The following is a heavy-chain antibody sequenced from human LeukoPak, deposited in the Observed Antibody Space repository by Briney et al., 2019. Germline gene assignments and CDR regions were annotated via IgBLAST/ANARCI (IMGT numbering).Heavy chain of an antibody. D-gene: IGHD5-24*01. CDR2: IYHSGST. CDR1: GYSISSGYY. V-gene: IGHV4-38-2*01. CDR3: ARSPERWLQLLIDY. Sequence: SETLSLTCAVSGYSISSGYYWGWIRQPPGKGLEWIGRIYHSGSTYYNPALKSRVTILVDTSKNQFSLKLSSVTAADTAVYYCARSPERWLQLLIDYWGQGTLVTVSS. J-gene: IGHJ4*02.